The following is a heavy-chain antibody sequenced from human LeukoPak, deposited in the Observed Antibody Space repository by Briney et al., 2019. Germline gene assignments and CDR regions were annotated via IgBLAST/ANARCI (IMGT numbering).Heavy chain of an antibody. CDR3: ARDPYSGSYGDSYYYYMDV. CDR2: MKQDGSEK. J-gene: IGHJ6*03. V-gene: IGHV3-7*01. CDR1: GFTFSRYW. Sequence: GGSLRLSCAASGFTFSRYWMTWVRQAPGKGLEWVANMKQDGSEKYYVDSVKGRFTISRDNAKNSLYLQMNSLRAEDTAVYYCARDPYSGSYGDSYYYYMDVWGKGTTVTISS. D-gene: IGHD1-26*01.